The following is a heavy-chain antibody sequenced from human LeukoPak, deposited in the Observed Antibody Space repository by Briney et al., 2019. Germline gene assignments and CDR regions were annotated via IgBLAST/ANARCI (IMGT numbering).Heavy chain of an antibody. D-gene: IGHD1-26*01. J-gene: IGHJ4*02. CDR1: GFTFSSYV. CDR3: AKGVVGATDY. V-gene: IGHV3-23*01. CDR2: ISGSGGST. Sequence: GGSLRLSCAASGFTFSSYVMSWVRQAPGQGLEWVSAISGSGGSTYYADSVKGRFTISRDNSKNTLYLQMNSLRAEDTAVYYCAKGVVGATDYWGQGTLVTVSS.